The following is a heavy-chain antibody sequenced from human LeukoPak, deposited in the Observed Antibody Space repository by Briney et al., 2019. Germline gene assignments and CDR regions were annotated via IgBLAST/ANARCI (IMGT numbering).Heavy chain of an antibody. CDR1: GFTFSSYS. J-gene: IGHJ4*02. CDR2: ISYDGSNK. CDR3: AKGAYYYDSSGQYYSDY. D-gene: IGHD3-22*01. V-gene: IGHV3-30*18. Sequence: GGSLRLSCAASGFTFSSYSMNWVRQAPGKGLEWVTFISYDGSNKYYVDSVKGRFTISRDNSKNTLYLQMNSLRAEDTAVYYCAKGAYYYDSSGQYYSDYWGQGTLVTVSS.